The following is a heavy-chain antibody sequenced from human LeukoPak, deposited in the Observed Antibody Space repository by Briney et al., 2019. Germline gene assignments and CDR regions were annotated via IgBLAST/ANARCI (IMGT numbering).Heavy chain of an antibody. CDR2: ISTSGGTT. CDR1: GFTFSSYE. J-gene: IGHJ6*03. Sequence: PGGSLRLSCAGSGFTFSSYEMSWVRQAPGKGLEWVSYISTSGGTTYYADSMKGRFTISRDIAENSLYLQMNSLRGEDTAVYYCARVRGYYYMDVWGKGTTVTVSS. D-gene: IGHD3-10*01. V-gene: IGHV3-48*03. CDR3: ARVRGYYYMDV.